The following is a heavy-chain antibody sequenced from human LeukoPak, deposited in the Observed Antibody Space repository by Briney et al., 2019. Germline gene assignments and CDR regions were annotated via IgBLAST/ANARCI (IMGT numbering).Heavy chain of an antibody. D-gene: IGHD3-10*01. CDR2: IYYSGST. CDR1: GGSISSGDYY. CDR3: ARDPDYYGSGTGGLD. V-gene: IGHV4-30-4*01. Sequence: SETLSLTCTVSGGSISSGDYYWSWIRQPPGKGLEWIGYIYYSGSTYYNPSLKSRVTISVDTSKNQFSLKLSSVTAADTAVYYCARDPDYYGSGTGGLDWGQGTLVTVSS. J-gene: IGHJ4*02.